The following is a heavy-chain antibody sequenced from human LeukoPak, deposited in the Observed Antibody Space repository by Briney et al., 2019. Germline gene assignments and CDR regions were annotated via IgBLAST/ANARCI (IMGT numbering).Heavy chain of an antibody. CDR2: IYYSGST. Sequence: KPSETLSLTCTVSGGSISSSSYYWGCIRQPPGKGLECIGSIYYSGSTYYNPSLKSRVTISVDTSKNQFSLKLSSVTAADTAVYYCARGAPFGELSGAFDIWGQGTMVTVSS. J-gene: IGHJ3*02. CDR3: ARGAPFGELSGAFDI. V-gene: IGHV4-39*07. CDR1: GGSISSSSYY. D-gene: IGHD3-10*01.